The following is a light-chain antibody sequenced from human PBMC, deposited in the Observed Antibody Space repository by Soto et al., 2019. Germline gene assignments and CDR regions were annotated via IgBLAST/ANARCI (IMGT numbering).Light chain of an antibody. Sequence: QAVVTQPPSASGTPGQRVSISCSGSRSNIGSYTVNWYQQFPGTAPKLLIYSNNQRPSGVPDRFSGSKSGTSASLAISGLQSEDESDYYCATWDDSLNGWVFGGGTQLTVL. CDR1: RSNIGSYT. V-gene: IGLV1-44*01. CDR3: ATWDDSLNGWV. CDR2: SNN. J-gene: IGLJ3*02.